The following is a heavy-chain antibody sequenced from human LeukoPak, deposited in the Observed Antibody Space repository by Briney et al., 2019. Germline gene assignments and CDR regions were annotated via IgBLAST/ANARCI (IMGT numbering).Heavy chain of an antibody. V-gene: IGHV3-7*01. CDR2: IKQDGSEK. J-gene: IGHJ4*02. CDR3: ARQQRPWYVWGSYRHYYFDY. CDR1: GFTFSSYA. Sequence: GGSLRLSCAASGFTFSSYAMSWVRQAPGKGLEWVANIKQDGSEKYYVDSVKGRFTISRDNAKNSLYLQMNSLRAEDTAVYYCARQQRPWYVWGSYRHYYFDYWGQGTLVTVSS. D-gene: IGHD3-16*02.